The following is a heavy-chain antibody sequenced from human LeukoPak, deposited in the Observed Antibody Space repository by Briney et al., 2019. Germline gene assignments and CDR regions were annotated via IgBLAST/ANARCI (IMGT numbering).Heavy chain of an antibody. V-gene: IGHV3-30*02. D-gene: IGHD5-18*01. CDR1: ESTFSTYV. J-gene: IGHJ4*02. CDR2: IWYDGSSR. CDR3: AKKEGYSYGYAVDY. Sequence: GGSLRLSCAASESTFSTYVMHWVRQAPGKGLEWVAFIWYDGSSRDYADSVKGRFTISRDNSKNTLYLQMNSLRAEDTAVYYCAKKEGYSYGYAVDYWGQGTLVTVSS.